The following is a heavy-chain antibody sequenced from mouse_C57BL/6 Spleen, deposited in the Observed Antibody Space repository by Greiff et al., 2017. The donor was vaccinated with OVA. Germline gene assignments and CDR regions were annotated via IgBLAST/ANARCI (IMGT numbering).Heavy chain of an antibody. V-gene: IGHV2-2*01. J-gene: IGHJ1*03. CDR3: ARNWGTTVVDWYCDV. D-gene: IGHD1-1*01. CDR1: GFSLTSYG. Sequence: QVQLKQSGPGLVQPSQSLSITCTVSGFSLTSYGVHWVRQSPGKGLEWLGVIWRGGSTDYNAAFISRPSNSKDNSKSQIFIEKKRPNADDIAIYCWARNWGTTVVDWYCDVWGTGTTVTVSS. CDR2: IWRGGST.